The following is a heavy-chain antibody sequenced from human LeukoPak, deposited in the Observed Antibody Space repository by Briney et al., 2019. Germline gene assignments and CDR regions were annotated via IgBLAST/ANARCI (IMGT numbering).Heavy chain of an antibody. CDR2: INPNSGGT. D-gene: IGHD3-9*01. V-gene: IGHV1-2*04. CDR1: GYTFTGYY. CDR3: ARGTILTGYPQWNYFDY. Sequence: RGESLKISCKGSGYTFTGYYMHWVRQAPGQGREWMGWINPNSGGTNYAQKFQGWVTMTRDTSISTAYMELSRLRSDDTAVYYCARGTILTGYPQWNYFDYWGQGTLVTVSS. J-gene: IGHJ4*02.